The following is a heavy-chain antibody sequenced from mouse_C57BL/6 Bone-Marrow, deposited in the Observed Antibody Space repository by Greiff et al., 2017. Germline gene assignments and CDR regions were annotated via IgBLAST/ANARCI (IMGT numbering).Heavy chain of an antibody. Sequence: EVMLVESGEGLVKPGGSLKLSCAASGFTFSSYAMSWVRQTPEKRLEWVAYISSGGDYIYYADTVKGRFTISRDNARNTLYLQMSSLKSEDTAMYYCTRESTTVDWYFDVWGTGTTGTVAS. D-gene: IGHD1-1*01. CDR1: GFTFSSYA. V-gene: IGHV5-9-1*02. CDR3: TRESTTVDWYFDV. J-gene: IGHJ1*03. CDR2: ISSGGDYI.